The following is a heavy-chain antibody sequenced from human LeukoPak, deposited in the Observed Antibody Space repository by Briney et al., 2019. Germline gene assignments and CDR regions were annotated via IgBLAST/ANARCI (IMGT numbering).Heavy chain of an antibody. D-gene: IGHD5-24*01. J-gene: IGHJ4*02. Sequence: GGSLRLSCAASGFTFYDYAMHCVPHTPGKGLECVSGIIWNSGTIGYARSVTGRFTISRDNDKTSLYLQMNSLSAEDTAIYYCAKDRNVWPTNFDSWGQGTLVTVSA. V-gene: IGHV3-9*01. CDR1: GFTFYDYA. CDR3: AKDRNVWPTNFDS. CDR2: IIWNSGTI.